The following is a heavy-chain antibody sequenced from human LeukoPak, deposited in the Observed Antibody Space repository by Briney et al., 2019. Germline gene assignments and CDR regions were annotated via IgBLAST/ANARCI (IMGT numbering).Heavy chain of an antibody. CDR3: AHVESMTGLKLGS. V-gene: IGHV3-15*01. Sequence: RPGGSLRLSCAVFGLTYSDAWMSWVRQAPGKVLEWVGRVKSKRSGGTTDYAAPVKGRFTISRDDSKNTLYLQMNSLESEDTAVYYCAHVESMTGLKLGSWGQGTLVTVSS. CDR1: GLTYSDAW. D-gene: IGHD1-20*01. CDR2: VKSKRSGGTT. J-gene: IGHJ5*02.